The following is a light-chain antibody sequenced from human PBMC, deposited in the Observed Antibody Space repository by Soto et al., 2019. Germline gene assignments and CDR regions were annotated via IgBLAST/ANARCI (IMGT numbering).Light chain of an antibody. Sequence: QSVLTQPRSVSGSPGQSVTISCTGSYSDVGTFYFVSWYQQYPGKGPKLIIYDVTERPSGVPDRFSGPKSGNTASLTISGLQAENEADYYCCSYAGSYTYIFGSGTKVTVL. CDR2: DVT. CDR1: YSDVGTFYF. J-gene: IGLJ1*01. CDR3: CSYAGSYTYI. V-gene: IGLV2-11*01.